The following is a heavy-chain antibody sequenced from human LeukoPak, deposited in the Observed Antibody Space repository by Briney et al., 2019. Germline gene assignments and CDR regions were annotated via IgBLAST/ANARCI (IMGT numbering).Heavy chain of an antibody. CDR1: GGTFSSYA. J-gene: IGHJ3*02. CDR3: ARADCGGDCFVWVSAFDI. V-gene: IGHV1-69*04. D-gene: IGHD2-21*02. Sequence: GGSLRLSCAASGGTFSSYAISWVRQAPGQGLEWMGRIIPILGIANYAQKFQGRVTITADKSTSTAYMELSSLRSEDTAVYYCARADCGGDCFVWVSAFDIWGQGTMVTVSS. CDR2: IIPILGIA.